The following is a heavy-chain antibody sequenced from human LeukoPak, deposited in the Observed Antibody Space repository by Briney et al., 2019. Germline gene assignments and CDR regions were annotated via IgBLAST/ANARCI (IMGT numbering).Heavy chain of an antibody. CDR3: ARDVQITMVRGVIVWFDP. CDR2: IIPIFGTA. J-gene: IGHJ5*02. CDR1: GYTFTGYY. D-gene: IGHD3-10*01. V-gene: IGHV1-69*13. Sequence: SVKVSCKASGYTFTGYYMHWVRQAPGQGLEWMGGIIPIFGTANYAQKFQGRVTITADESTSTAYMELSSLRSEDTAVYYCARDVQITMVRGVIVWFDPWGQGTLVTVSS.